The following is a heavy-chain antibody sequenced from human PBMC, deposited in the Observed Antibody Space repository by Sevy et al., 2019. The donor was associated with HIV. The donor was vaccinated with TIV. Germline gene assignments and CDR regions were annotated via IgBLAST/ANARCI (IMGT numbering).Heavy chain of an antibody. CDR1: GFTFGDYA. CDR3: TRDRTSYLGFGGGGGMDV. J-gene: IGHJ6*02. Sequence: GGSLRLSCTASGFTFGDYAMSWVRQAPGKGLEWVGFIRSKAYGGTTEYAASVKGRFTISRDDSKSIAYLQMNSLKTEDTAVYYWTRDRTSYLGFGGGGGMDVWGQGTTVTVSS. V-gene: IGHV3-49*04. D-gene: IGHD3-10*01. CDR2: IRSKAYGGTT.